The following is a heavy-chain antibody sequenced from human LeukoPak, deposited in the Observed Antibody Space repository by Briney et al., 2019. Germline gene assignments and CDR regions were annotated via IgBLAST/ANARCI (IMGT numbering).Heavy chain of an antibody. V-gene: IGHV3-30*02. Sequence: GGSLRLSCAASGFTFISYGMHWVSQAPGKGLEWVAFIRYDGSNKYYADSVKGRFTISRDNSKNTLYLQMNSLRAEDTAVYYCAKYRAFNCSSTSCYDYYYMDVWGKGSTVTVSS. CDR3: AKYRAFNCSSTSCYDYYYMDV. D-gene: IGHD2-2*01. J-gene: IGHJ6*03. CDR2: IRYDGSNK. CDR1: GFTFISYG.